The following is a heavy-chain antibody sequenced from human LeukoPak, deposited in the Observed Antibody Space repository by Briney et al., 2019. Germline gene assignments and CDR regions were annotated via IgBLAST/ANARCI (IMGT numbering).Heavy chain of an antibody. V-gene: IGHV1-69*04. Sequence: GASVKVSCKASGGTFSSYAISWVRQAPGQGLEWMGRIIPILGIANYAQKFQGRVTITADKSTSTAYMELSSLRSEDTAVYYCARVTGYYYYYGMDVWGQGTTVTVSS. CDR3: ARVTGYYYYYGMDV. CDR2: IIPILGIA. CDR1: GGTFSSYA. D-gene: IGHD1-14*01. J-gene: IGHJ6*02.